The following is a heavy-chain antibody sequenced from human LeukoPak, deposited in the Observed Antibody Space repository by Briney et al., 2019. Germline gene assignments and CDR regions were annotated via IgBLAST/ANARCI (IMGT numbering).Heavy chain of an antibody. CDR3: ARPTSGWSPFGF. Sequence: GGSLRLSCAVSGFAFNTYAMSWVRQAPGKGLEWVSTISGSGGSTYYADSVKGRFTISRDNSKNTLYLQMNSLRAEDTAVYFCARPTSGWSPFGFWGHGTLVTVSS. V-gene: IGHV3-23*01. CDR1: GFAFNTYA. J-gene: IGHJ4*01. CDR2: ISGSGGST. D-gene: IGHD6-19*01.